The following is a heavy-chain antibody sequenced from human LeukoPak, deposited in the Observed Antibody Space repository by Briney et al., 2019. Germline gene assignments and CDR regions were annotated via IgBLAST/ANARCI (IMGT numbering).Heavy chain of an antibody. CDR2: ISSSGSTI. V-gene: IGHV3-48*03. CDR3: ARDPGAYSSSPIDY. J-gene: IGHJ4*02. Sequence: GGSLRLSCAASGFTFSSYEMNWVRQAPGKGLEWVSYISSSGSTIYYADSVKGRFTISRDNAKNSLFLQMNSLRAEDTAVYYCARDPGAYSSSPIDYWGQGTLVTVSS. D-gene: IGHD6-6*01. CDR1: GFTFSSYE.